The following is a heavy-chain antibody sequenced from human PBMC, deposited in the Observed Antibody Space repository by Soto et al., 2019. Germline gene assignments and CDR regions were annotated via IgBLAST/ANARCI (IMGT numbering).Heavy chain of an antibody. V-gene: IGHV3-23*01. Sequence: VGSLRLSCAASGFSYAMSWVRQAPGKGLEWVSAISGSGGSTYYADSVKGRFTISRDNSKNTLYLQMNSLRAEDTAVYYCAKDFPGDYYDSSGPAGYWGQGTLVTVSS. J-gene: IGHJ4*02. CDR1: GFSYA. D-gene: IGHD3-22*01. CDR3: AKDFPGDYYDSSGPAGY. CDR2: ISGSGGST.